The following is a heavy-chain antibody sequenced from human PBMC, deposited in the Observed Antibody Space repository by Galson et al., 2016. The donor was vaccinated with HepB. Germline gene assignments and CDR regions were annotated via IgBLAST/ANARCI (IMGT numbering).Heavy chain of an antibody. J-gene: IGHJ4*02. CDR2: IKQDGSGI. CDR3: ASLSKYYYDSSGYHNFDC. CDR1: GFTFSRYW. Sequence: SLRLSCAASGFTFSRYWMTWVRQAPGKGLEWVANIKQDGSGIYYGDSVKGRFTISRDNAKSSLYLQMNSLRAEDTAVYYCASLSKYYYDSSGYHNFDCWGPGTLVTVSS. D-gene: IGHD3-22*01. V-gene: IGHV3-7*03.